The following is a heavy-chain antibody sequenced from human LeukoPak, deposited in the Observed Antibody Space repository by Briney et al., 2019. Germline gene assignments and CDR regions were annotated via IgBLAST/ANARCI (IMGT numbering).Heavy chain of an antibody. CDR2: IYHSGNT. J-gene: IGHJ6*04. V-gene: IGHV4-4*02. CDR1: GGSISSSNW. CDR3: ATTERGYSGYDPGSLYYYYYGMDV. D-gene: IGHD5-12*01. Sequence: SETLSLTCAVSGGSISSSNWWSWVRQPPGKGLEWIGEIYHSGNTNYNPSLKSRVTISVDKSKNQFSLKLSSVTAADTAVYYCATTERGYSGYDPGSLYYYYYGMDVWGKGTTVTVSS.